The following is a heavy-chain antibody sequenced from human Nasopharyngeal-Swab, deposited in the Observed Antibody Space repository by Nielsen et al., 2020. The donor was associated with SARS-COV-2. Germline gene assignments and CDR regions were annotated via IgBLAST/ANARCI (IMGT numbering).Heavy chain of an antibody. CDR2: INAGKGNT. D-gene: IGHD6-19*01. V-gene: IGHV1-3*01. Sequence: ASVKVSCTASGYTLSTYAMYWVRQAPGQRPEFMGWINAGKGNTYYSQKFQGRVRISRDTSANTVYMELSRLRSADTAVYYCARVPAVAASRIDYWGQGTLVTVSS. CDR3: ARVPAVAASRIDY. CDR1: GYTLSTYA. J-gene: IGHJ4*02.